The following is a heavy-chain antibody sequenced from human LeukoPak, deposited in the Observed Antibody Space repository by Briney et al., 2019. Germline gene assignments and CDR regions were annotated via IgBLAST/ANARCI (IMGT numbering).Heavy chain of an antibody. CDR1: EFTVKDYY. Sequence: PGGSLRLSCAASEFTVKDYYMSWVRQAPGKGLEWVSIIYSGGSTYYADSVKGRFTISRDNSKNTLYLQMNSLKFEDTAVYYCARAEVIAIVDLWGQGTPVTVPS. J-gene: IGHJ4*02. CDR2: IYSGGST. D-gene: IGHD2-21*01. V-gene: IGHV3-66*02. CDR3: ARAEVIAIVDL.